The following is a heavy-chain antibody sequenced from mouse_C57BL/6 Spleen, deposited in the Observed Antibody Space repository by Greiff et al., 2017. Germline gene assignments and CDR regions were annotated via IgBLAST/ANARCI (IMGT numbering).Heavy chain of an antibody. CDR3: ARVDYSNSYYFDY. J-gene: IGHJ2*01. D-gene: IGHD2-5*01. Sequence: QVHVKQPGTELVKPGASVKLSCKASGYTFTSYWMHWVKQRPGQGLEWIGNINPSNGGTNYNEKFKSKATLTVDKSSSTAYMQLSSLTSEDSAVYYCARVDYSNSYYFDYWGQGTTLTVSS. V-gene: IGHV1-53*01. CDR2: INPSNGGT. CDR1: GYTFTSYW.